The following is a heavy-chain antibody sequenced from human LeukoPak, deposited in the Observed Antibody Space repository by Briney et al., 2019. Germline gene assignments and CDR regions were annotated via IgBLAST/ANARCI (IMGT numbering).Heavy chain of an antibody. V-gene: IGHV1-2*02. J-gene: IGHJ5*02. CDR3: ARDTCDGGDCFNWFDP. D-gene: IGHD2-21*02. CDR1: RYSFTDYY. CDR2: INPKGGGI. Sequence: ASVKLSCKASRYSFTDYYIHWARQAPGQGLGWMGWINPKGGGINYAPEFQGKVTMTRDTSITTAYMELSSLRSDDTAMYYCARDTCDGGDCFNWFDPWGQGTLVTVSS.